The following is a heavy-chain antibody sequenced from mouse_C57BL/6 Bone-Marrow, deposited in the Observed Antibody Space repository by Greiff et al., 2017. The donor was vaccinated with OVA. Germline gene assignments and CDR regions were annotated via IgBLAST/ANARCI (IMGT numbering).Heavy chain of an antibody. V-gene: IGHV3-1*01. D-gene: IGHD1-1*01. CDR2: ISYSGST. J-gene: IGHJ2*01. CDR1: GYSITSGYD. Sequence: VQLKESGPGMVKPSQSLSLTCTVTGYSITSGYDWHWIRHVPGNKLEWMGYISYSGSTNYNPSLKSRISITPDTTKNHFFLKLNSVTTEDTATYYCARELRFYYFDYWGQGTTLTVAS. CDR3: ARELRFYYFDY.